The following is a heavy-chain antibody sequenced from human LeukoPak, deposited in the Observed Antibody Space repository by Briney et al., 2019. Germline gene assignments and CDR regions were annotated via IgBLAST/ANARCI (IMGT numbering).Heavy chain of an antibody. CDR2: INPNSGGT. V-gene: IGHV1-2*02. CDR3: ARTYYGSGSYYVDP. Sequence: ASVKVSCKASGYTFTGYYMHWVRQAPGQGLEWMGWINPNSGGTNYAQKFQGRVTMTTDTSTSTAYMELRSLRSDDTAVYYCARTYYGSGSYYVDPWGQGTLVTVSS. CDR1: GYTFTGYY. J-gene: IGHJ5*02. D-gene: IGHD3-10*01.